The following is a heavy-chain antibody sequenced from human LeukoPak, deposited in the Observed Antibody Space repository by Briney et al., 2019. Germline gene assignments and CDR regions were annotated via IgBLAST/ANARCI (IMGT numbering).Heavy chain of an antibody. J-gene: IGHJ4*02. Sequence: GGSLKLSCAASGFTFSGSAMHWVRQASGKGLEWVGRIRSKAISYATAYAASVKGRFTISRDDSKNTAYLQMNSLKTEDTAVYYCTRLFTVTTPYWGQGTLVTVSS. CDR1: GFTFSGSA. CDR2: IRSKAISYAT. V-gene: IGHV3-73*01. CDR3: TRLFTVTTPY. D-gene: IGHD4-17*01.